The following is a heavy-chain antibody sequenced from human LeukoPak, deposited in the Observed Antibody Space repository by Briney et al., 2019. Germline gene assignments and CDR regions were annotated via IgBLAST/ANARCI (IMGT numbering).Heavy chain of an antibody. CDR2: ISGSGGSP. Sequence: PGGSLRLSCAASGFTFSTYAMTWVRQAPGKGLEWVSPISGSGGSPYYADSVKGRFTISRDNSKNTLNLQMSSLRAEDTAVYYCAKVMTRTMVRGVPPSDYWGQGTLVTVSS. CDR3: AKVMTRTMVRGVPPSDY. J-gene: IGHJ4*02. D-gene: IGHD3-10*01. CDR1: GFTFSTYA. V-gene: IGHV3-23*01.